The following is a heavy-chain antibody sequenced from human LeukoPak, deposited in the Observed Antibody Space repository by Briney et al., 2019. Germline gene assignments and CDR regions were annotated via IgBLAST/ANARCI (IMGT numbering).Heavy chain of an antibody. CDR3: ARDSPTTASFDY. V-gene: IGHV1-69*06. CDR1: GYTFTGYY. D-gene: IGHD4-17*01. Sequence: SVTVSCKASGYTFTGYYMHWVRQAPGQGREWMGGIIPIFGTANYAQKFQGRVTITADKSTSTAYMELSSLRSEDTAVYYCARDSPTTASFDYWGQGTLVTVSS. CDR2: IIPIFGTA. J-gene: IGHJ4*02.